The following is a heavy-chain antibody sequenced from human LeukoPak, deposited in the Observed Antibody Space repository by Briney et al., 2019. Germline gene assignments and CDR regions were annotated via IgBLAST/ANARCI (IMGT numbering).Heavy chain of an antibody. V-gene: IGHV3-30*18. J-gene: IGHJ4*02. CDR1: GFTFSSYG. CDR2: ISYDGSKK. Sequence: GRSLRLSCAASGFTFSSYGMHWVRQAPGKGLEWVAFISYDGSKKYYADSVKGRFTISRDNSKNTLYLQMNSLRAEDTAVYYCAKADKRYYYDSSGLKGALDYWGQGTLVTVSS. D-gene: IGHD3-22*01. CDR3: AKADKRYYYDSSGLKGALDY.